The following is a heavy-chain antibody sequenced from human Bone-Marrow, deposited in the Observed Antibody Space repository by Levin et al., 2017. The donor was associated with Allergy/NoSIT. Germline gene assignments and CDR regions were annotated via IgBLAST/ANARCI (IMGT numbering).Heavy chain of an antibody. Sequence: PGGSLRLSCAASGFIFNNYAMHWVRQAPGKGLEWVAVISYDGNNKYYADSVSGRFTISRDNSKNTLYLQTNSLRAEDTAVYSCARGYLMTTVTTHYDYWGQGTLVTVSS. V-gene: IGHV3-30-3*01. CDR2: ISYDGNNK. CDR1: GFIFNNYA. J-gene: IGHJ4*02. CDR3: ARGYLMTTVTTHYDY. D-gene: IGHD4-17*01.